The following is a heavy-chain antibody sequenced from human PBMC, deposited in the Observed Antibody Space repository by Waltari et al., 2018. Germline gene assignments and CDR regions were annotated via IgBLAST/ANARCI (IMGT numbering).Heavy chain of an antibody. V-gene: IGHV4-30-4*08. CDR3: ARAGGNPYDYIWGSYRYLYDY. J-gene: IGHJ4*02. CDR1: GGSISSGDYY. CDR2: IYYSGST. D-gene: IGHD3-16*02. Sequence: QVQLQESGPGLVKPSQTLSLTCTVSGGSISSGDYYWSWLRQPPGKGLEWIGYIYYSGSTYYNPSLKSRVTISVDTSKNQFSLKLSSVTAADTAVYYCARAGGNPYDYIWGSYRYLYDYWGQGTLVTVSS.